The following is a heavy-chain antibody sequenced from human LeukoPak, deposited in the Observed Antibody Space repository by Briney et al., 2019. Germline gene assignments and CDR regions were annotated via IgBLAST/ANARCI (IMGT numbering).Heavy chain of an antibody. CDR1: RYTFTGYY. J-gene: IGHJ4*02. Sequence: ASVKVSCKASRYTFTGYYMHWVRQAPGQGLEWMGWINPNSGGTNYAQKFQGRVTMTRDTSISTAYMELSRLRSDDTAVYYCAGDPPGDFWSGYYRYYFDYWGQGTLVTVSS. D-gene: IGHD3-3*01. CDR3: AGDPPGDFWSGYYRYYFDY. CDR2: INPNSGGT. V-gene: IGHV1-2*02.